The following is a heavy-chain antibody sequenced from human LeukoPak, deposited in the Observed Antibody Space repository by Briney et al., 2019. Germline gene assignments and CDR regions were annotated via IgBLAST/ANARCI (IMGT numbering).Heavy chain of an antibody. J-gene: IGHJ4*02. Sequence: PGGSLRLSCSASGFVFSDYPLHWIRQSPGKGPEWVAVISFDGSHQYYADSVKGRFTISRDNSKNTLYLQMNSLRAEDTAVYYCAKAHYGAYGFDYWGQGTLVTVSS. V-gene: IGHV3-30*07. CDR2: ISFDGSHQ. D-gene: IGHD4-17*01. CDR1: GFVFSDYP. CDR3: AKAHYGAYGFDY.